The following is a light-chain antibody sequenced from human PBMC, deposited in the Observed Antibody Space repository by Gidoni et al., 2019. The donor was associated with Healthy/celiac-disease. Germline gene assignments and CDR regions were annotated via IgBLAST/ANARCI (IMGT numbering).Light chain of an antibody. J-gene: IGKJ4*01. CDR2: AAS. CDR1: QGISNY. V-gene: IGKV1-27*01. Sequence: DIQMTQSPSSLSASVGDRVTIPCRASQGISNYLDWYQQKPGKVPKLLIYAASTLQSGVPSRSSGSGARTDFTLTISSLQPEDVATYYCQKYSSAPHTFGGGTKVEIK. CDR3: QKYSSAPHT.